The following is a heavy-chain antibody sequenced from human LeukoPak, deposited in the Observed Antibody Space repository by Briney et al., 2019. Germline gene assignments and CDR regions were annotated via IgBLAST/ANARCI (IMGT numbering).Heavy chain of an antibody. D-gene: IGHD3-3*01. CDR2: IKQDGSEK. CDR3: AGGSGWLIDY. CDR1: GFTFSSYW. J-gene: IGHJ4*02. V-gene: IGHV3-7*01. Sequence: GGSLRLSCAASGFTFSSYWMNWVRQAPDKGLEWVANIKQDGSEKNYVDSEKGRFTISRDNAKNSLFLQMNSLRAEDTAVYYCAGGSGWLIDYWGQGALVTVSS.